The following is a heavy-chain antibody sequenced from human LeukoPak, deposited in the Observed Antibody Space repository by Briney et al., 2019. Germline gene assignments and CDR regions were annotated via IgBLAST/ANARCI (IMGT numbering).Heavy chain of an antibody. J-gene: IGHJ5*01. CDR3: AREPVYFYGSGRSYWFDS. CDR2: IKRDGSEK. D-gene: IGHD3-10*01. V-gene: IGHV3-7*01. Sequence: PGGSLRLSCAASGFTFSGYWMSWVRQGPGKGLEWVANIKRDGSEKYYVDSVKGRFSISRDNAKNSLYRQMDSLRADDTAVYFCAREPVYFYGSGRSYWFDSWGQGTLVTVSS. CDR1: GFTFSGYW.